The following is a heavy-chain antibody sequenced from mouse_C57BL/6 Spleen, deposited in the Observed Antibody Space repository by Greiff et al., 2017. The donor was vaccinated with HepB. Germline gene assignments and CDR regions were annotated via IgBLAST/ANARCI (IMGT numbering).Heavy chain of an antibody. D-gene: IGHD1-1*01. CDR3: ARDYGSSYGYFDY. Sequence: VQLQQSDAELVKPGASVKISCKVSGYTFTDHTIHWMKQRPEQGLEWIGYIYPRDGSTKYNEKFKGKATLTADRSSSTAYMQLNSLTSEDSAVYFCARDYGSSYGYFDYWGQGTTLTVSS. CDR2: IYPRDGST. CDR1: GYTFTDHT. J-gene: IGHJ2*01. V-gene: IGHV1-78*01.